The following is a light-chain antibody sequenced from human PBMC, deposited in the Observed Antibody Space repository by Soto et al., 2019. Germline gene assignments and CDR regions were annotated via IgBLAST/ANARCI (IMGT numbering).Light chain of an antibody. CDR2: DAS. Sequence: EIVFTQSPGTLSFSPGERATLSCRASQSVSNNYVAWYQQKPGQAPRLLIFDASNRATGIPDRFSGSGSGTDFTLTISRLEPEDFAVYYCQQYGGSPRTFGQGTKV. CDR1: QSVSNNY. CDR3: QQYGGSPRT. V-gene: IGKV3-20*01. J-gene: IGKJ1*01.